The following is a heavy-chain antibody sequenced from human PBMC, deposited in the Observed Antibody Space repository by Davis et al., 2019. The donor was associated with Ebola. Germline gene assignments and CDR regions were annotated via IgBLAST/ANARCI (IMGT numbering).Heavy chain of an antibody. V-gene: IGHV4-31*02. D-gene: IGHD5-18*01. J-gene: IGHJ4*02. CDR1: GGSISSGGYY. Sequence: SETLSLTCAVSGGSISSGGYYWSWIRQHPGKGLEWIGYIHDSGSTYYNPSLKSRVAISVDTSKNQFSLPLNSVTPEDTAVYYCARTVYEGAKKTAMVPLDYWGQGTLVTVSS. CDR3: ARTVYEGAKKTAMVPLDY. CDR2: IHDSGST.